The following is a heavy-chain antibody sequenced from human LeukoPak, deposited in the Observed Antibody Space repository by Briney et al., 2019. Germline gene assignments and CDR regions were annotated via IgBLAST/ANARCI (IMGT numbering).Heavy chain of an antibody. V-gene: IGHV1-2*02. J-gene: IGHJ4*02. CDR1: GYTFTGYY. D-gene: IGHD6-19*01. CDR2: INPNSGGT. CDR3: ARGALVRGCGWGTYYFDY. Sequence: ASVKVSCKASGYTFTGYYMHWVRQAPGQGREWMGWINPNSGGTNCAQKFQSRVTMTRDTSISTAYMELSRLRSDDTAVYYCARGALVRGCGWGTYYFDYWGQGTLVTVSS.